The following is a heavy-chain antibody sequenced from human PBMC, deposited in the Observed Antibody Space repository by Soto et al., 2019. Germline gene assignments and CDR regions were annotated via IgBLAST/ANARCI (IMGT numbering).Heavy chain of an antibody. CDR2: IRSKAYGGTT. J-gene: IGHJ6*02. D-gene: IGHD3-9*01. Sequence: GGSLRLSCTASGFTFGDYAMSWVRQAPGKGLEWVGFIRSKAYGGTTEYAASVKGRFTISRDDSKSIAYLQMNSLKTEDTAVYYCTRGLTGTYGMDVWGQGTTVTVSS. CDR3: TRGLTGTYGMDV. CDR1: GFTFGDYA. V-gene: IGHV3-49*04.